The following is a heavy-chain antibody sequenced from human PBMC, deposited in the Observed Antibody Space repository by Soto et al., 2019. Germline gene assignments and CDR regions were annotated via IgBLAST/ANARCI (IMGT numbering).Heavy chain of an antibody. D-gene: IGHD6-13*01. CDR2: INHSGST. CDR1: GGSFSGYY. Sequence: PSETLSLTCAVYGGSFSGYYWSWIRQPPGKGLEWIGEINHSGSTNYNPSLKSRVTISVDPSKNQFSLKLSSVTAADTAVYYCARYSIQLVRTNSDLYPPRYYYYGMDVWGQGTTVTVSS. J-gene: IGHJ6*02. CDR3: ARYSIQLVRTNSDLYPPRYYYYGMDV. V-gene: IGHV4-34*01.